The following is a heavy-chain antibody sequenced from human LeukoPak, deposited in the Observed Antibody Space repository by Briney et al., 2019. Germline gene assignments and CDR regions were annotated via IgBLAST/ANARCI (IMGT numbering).Heavy chain of an antibody. Sequence: SQTLSLTCAISGDSVSTNSAAWNWIRQSPSRGLEWLGRTYYRSRWFNDYAESVRSRINIKPDTSKNQFSLQLNSVTSEDTAVYYCARDFCGGDCPFDYWGQGTLVTVSS. CDR1: GDSVSTNSAA. CDR3: ARDFCGGDCPFDY. CDR2: TYYRSRWFN. V-gene: IGHV6-1*01. D-gene: IGHD2-21*02. J-gene: IGHJ4*02.